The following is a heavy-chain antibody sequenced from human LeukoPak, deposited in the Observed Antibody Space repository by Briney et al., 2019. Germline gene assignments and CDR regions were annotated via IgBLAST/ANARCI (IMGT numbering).Heavy chain of an antibody. V-gene: IGHV4-34*01. CDR3: ARGRGEFLYYHGSGSPYHDY. CDR1: GGSFSGYY. D-gene: IGHD3-10*01. J-gene: IGHJ4*02. Sequence: PSETLSLTCAVYGGSFSGYYWSWIRQPPGKGLEWIGEINHSGSTNYNPSLKSRVTISVDTSKNQFSLKLSSVTAADTAVYYCARGRGEFLYYHGSGSPYHDYWGQGTLVTVSS. CDR2: INHSGST.